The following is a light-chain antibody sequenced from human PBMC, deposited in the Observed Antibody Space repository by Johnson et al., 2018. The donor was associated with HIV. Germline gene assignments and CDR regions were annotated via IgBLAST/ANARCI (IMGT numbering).Light chain of an antibody. V-gene: IGLV1-51*01. Sequence: QSVLTQPPSVSAAPGQKVTISCSGSRSNIGNNYVSWYQQLPGTAPKLLIYDNNRRPSGIPDRFSGSKSGTSATLGITGLQTGDEADYYCGTWDSSLSAYVVGTGTKVTVL. CDR2: DNN. CDR1: RSNIGNNY. CDR3: GTWDSSLSAYV. J-gene: IGLJ1*01.